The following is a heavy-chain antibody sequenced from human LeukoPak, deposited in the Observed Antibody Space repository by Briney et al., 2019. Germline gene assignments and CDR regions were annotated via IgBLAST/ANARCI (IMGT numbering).Heavy chain of an antibody. Sequence: GGSLRHSCAVSGITFSTSSMNWVRQAPGKGLEWVSYISAMSSSMYYADSVKGRFTISRDNAKNSLYLQMNSLRDEDTAVYYCATKALMVRGVIRAYWGQGTLVTVSS. CDR2: ISAMSSSM. CDR1: GITFSTSS. V-gene: IGHV3-48*02. J-gene: IGHJ4*02. CDR3: ATKALMVRGVIRAY. D-gene: IGHD3-10*01.